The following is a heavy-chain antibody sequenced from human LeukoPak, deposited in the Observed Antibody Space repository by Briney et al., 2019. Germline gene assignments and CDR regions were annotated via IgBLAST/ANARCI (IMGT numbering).Heavy chain of an antibody. CDR2: INHSGSA. Sequence: KPSETLSLTCAVYGGSFSGYYWSWIRQPPGKGLEWIGEINHSGSANYNPSLKSRVTISVDTSKNQFSLKLSSVTAADTAVYYCARDGPVAVAGRRGWFDPWGQGTLVTVSS. CDR1: GGSFSGYY. V-gene: IGHV4-34*01. D-gene: IGHD6-19*01. J-gene: IGHJ5*02. CDR3: ARDGPVAVAGRRGWFDP.